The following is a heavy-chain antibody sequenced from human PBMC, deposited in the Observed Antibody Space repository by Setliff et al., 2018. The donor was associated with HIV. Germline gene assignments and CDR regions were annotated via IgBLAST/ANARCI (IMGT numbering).Heavy chain of an antibody. CDR3: TRGGSMTTLTT. V-gene: IGHV4-59*11. Sequence: LSEPLSLTCAVSGVSISSQYWSWIRQPPGKGLEWIGFIYYNVNNNYNPSLKSRVSISVDTSKNQFSLRLSSVTAADTAVYYCTRGGSMTTLTTWGRGTLVTVSS. CDR2: IYYNVNN. D-gene: IGHD4-4*01. CDR1: GVSISSQY. J-gene: IGHJ4*02.